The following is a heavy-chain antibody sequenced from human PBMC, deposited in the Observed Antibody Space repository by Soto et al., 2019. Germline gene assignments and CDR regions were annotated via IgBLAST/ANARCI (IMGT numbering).Heavy chain of an antibody. Sequence: MRLSCAASGFTFSSYGMHWVRQAPGKGLEWVAVISYDGSNKYYADSVKGRFTISRDNSKNTLYLQMNSLRAEDTAVYYCAYDSRGSWYFYIWGRVTL. CDR3: AYDSRGSWYFYI. J-gene: IGHJ2*01. D-gene: IGHD3-22*01. V-gene: IGHV3-30*03. CDR1: GFTFSSYG. CDR2: ISYDGSNK.